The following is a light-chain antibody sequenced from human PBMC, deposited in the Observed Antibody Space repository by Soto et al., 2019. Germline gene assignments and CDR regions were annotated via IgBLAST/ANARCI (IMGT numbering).Light chain of an antibody. J-gene: IGLJ2*01. CDR2: DIS. CDR3: RSYTSSSSCVV. V-gene: IGLV2-14*01. Sequence: QSALTQPASVSGSPGQSITISCTGTSSDVGGYNYVSWYQQHPGKAPKLMIYDISNRPSGVSNRFSGSKSGNTASLTISGLQAEDGAEYYCRSYTSSSSCVVFGGGTKLTVL. CDR1: SSDVGGYNY.